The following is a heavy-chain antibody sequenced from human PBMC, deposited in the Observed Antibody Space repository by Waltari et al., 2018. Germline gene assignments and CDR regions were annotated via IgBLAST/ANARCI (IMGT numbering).Heavy chain of an antibody. Sequence: QVQLVPSGAEVKKPGASVKVSCKASGYTFTSYGISWVRQAPGQGLEWRVWISAYNGTTYYAQKLQGRVTMTTDTSTSTAYMELRSLRSDDTAVYYCARTSTSMATITDYYMDVWGKGTTVTVSS. V-gene: IGHV1-18*01. J-gene: IGHJ6*03. CDR3: ARTSTSMATITDYYMDV. CDR2: ISAYNGTT. CDR1: GYTFTSYG. D-gene: IGHD5-12*01.